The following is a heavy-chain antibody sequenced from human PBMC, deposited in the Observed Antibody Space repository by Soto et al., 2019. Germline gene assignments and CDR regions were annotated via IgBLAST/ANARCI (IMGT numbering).Heavy chain of an antibody. Sequence: PGGSLRLSCAASGFTFSTYGMHWVRQAPGKGLEWVALIWYDGSKTYYGDSVKGRITISRDNSKNTLSLQMNSLRDENTAVYYCAREEVSCAGLIPFVDYWGQGILVNVSS. CDR1: GFTFSTYG. V-gene: IGHV3-33*01. CDR2: IWYDGSKT. CDR3: AREEVSCAGLIPFVDY. J-gene: IGHJ4*02. D-gene: IGHD6-13*01.